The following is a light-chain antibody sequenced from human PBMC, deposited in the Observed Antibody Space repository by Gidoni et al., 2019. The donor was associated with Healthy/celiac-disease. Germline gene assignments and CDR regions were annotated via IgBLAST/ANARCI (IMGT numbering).Light chain of an antibody. CDR1: QSVSSSY. Sequence: EIVLTQSPGTLSLSPGERATLSCRASQSVSSSYLAWYQQKPGKAPRLLIYGASSRATGIPDRFSGSGSGTDFTLTISRLEPEDFAVYYCQQYGSSPETFXXXTKVEIK. CDR3: QQYGSSPET. CDR2: GAS. J-gene: IGKJ1*01. V-gene: IGKV3-20*01.